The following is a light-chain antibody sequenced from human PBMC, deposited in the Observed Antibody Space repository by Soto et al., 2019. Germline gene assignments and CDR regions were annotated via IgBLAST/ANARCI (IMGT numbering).Light chain of an antibody. CDR3: QQYNNWPIT. V-gene: IGKV3-15*01. CDR1: RSVSSD. J-gene: IGKJ5*01. CDR2: GPP. Sequence: EIVMTQSPATLSVSPGERATLSCRASRSVSSDLAWYQQKPGQAPRLLIYGPPTRATGIPARFSGSGSGTEFTLTISSLQSEDFAVYYCQQYNNWPITFGQGTRLEIK.